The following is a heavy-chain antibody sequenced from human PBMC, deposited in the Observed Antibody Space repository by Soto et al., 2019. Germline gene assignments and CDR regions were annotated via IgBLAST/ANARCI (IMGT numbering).Heavy chain of an antibody. CDR3: ARGGLEPFDY. D-gene: IGHD1-1*01. CDR2: INDYGTTI. Sequence: PGGSLRLSCAASGFNLGSYWMHWVRQAPGKGLVWVSRINDYGTTINYAESVEGRFTISRDDAKSEVYLQMNNLRAEDTAVYYCARGGLEPFDYLGQGALVTVSS. CDR1: GFNLGSYW. J-gene: IGHJ4*02. V-gene: IGHV3-74*01.